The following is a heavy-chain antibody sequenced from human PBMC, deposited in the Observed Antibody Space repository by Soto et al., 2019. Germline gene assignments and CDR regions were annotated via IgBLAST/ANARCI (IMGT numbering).Heavy chain of an antibody. D-gene: IGHD2-15*01. CDR1: GGSFSGYY. J-gene: IGHJ4*02. CDR2: INHSGST. V-gene: IGHV4-34*01. CDR3: ARDVGLRYCSGGSCYYFDY. Sequence: SETLSLTCAVYGGSFSGYYWSWIRQPPGKGLEWIGEINHSGSTNYNPSLKSRVTISVDTSKNQFFLKLSSVTAADTAVYYCARDVGLRYCSGGSCYYFDYWGQGTLVTVSS.